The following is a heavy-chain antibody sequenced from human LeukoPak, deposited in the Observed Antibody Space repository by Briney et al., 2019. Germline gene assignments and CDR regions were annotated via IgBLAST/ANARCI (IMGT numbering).Heavy chain of an antibody. J-gene: IGHJ6*02. Sequence: PGGSLRLSCAASGFTFSSFWMSWVRQAPGKGLEWVAHIKQDGTEKYFVDSAKGRFTMSRDNAKNSLYLQMNSLRAEDTAVYYCARGYCSSTSCYGYYYYGMDVWGQGTTVTISS. V-gene: IGHV3-7*01. CDR1: GFTFSSFW. CDR2: IKQDGTEK. D-gene: IGHD2-2*01. CDR3: ARGYCSSTSCYGYYYYGMDV.